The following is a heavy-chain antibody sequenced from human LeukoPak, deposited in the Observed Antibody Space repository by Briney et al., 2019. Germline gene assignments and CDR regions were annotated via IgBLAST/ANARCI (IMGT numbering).Heavy chain of an antibody. V-gene: IGHV4-34*01. D-gene: IGHD6-19*01. CDR1: GGSFSGYY. J-gene: IGHJ4*02. CDR2: INHSGST. CDR3: ASFKAEGFDY. Sequence: PSETLSLTXAVYGGSFSGYYWSWIRQAPGKGLEWIGEINHSGSTNYNPSLKSRVTISVDTSKNQFSLKLSSVTAADAAVYYCASFKAEGFDYWGQGTLVTVSS.